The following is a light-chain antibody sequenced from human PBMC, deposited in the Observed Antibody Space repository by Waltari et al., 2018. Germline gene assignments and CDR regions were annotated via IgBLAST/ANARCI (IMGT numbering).Light chain of an antibody. CDR2: DIS. Sequence: EIVLTQSPATLSLSPGETATLSCRASQSFRTYLAWYQQRPGQPPRLLIYDISKRAAGIPARFSGSGSATDFTLTISSLEPEDFAIYYCQQRSNWPGTFGQGTKVEIK. J-gene: IGKJ1*01. CDR3: QQRSNWPGT. CDR1: QSFRTY. V-gene: IGKV3-11*01.